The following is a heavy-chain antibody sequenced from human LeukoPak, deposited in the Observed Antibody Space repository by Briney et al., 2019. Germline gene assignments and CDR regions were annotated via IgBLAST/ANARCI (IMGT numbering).Heavy chain of an antibody. D-gene: IGHD6-13*01. Sequence: ASVKVSCKASGYTFTSYDINWVRQATGQGLEWMGWMNPNSGNTGYAQKFQGRVTMTRNTSISTAYMELSSLRSEDTAVYYCASGSGSYSSSWDDYFDYWGQGTLVTVSS. CDR3: ASGSGSYSSSWDDYFDY. CDR2: MNPNSGNT. J-gene: IGHJ4*02. V-gene: IGHV1-8*01. CDR1: GYTFTSYD.